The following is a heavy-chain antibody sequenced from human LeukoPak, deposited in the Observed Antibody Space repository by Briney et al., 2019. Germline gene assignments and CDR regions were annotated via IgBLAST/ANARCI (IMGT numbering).Heavy chain of an antibody. D-gene: IGHD3-3*01. J-gene: IGHJ6*03. CDR1: GGTFSSYA. CDR2: IIPVFGTP. CDR3: ARDAANYDFWSGFPDYKYFYMDV. Sequence: SVKVSCKASGGTFSSYAISWVRQAPGQGLEWMGGIIPVFGTPNYAQKFQDRVTITADESTSTAYLDLSSLRSEDTAVYYCARDAANYDFWSGFPDYKYFYMDVWGKGTTVIVSS. V-gene: IGHV1-69*13.